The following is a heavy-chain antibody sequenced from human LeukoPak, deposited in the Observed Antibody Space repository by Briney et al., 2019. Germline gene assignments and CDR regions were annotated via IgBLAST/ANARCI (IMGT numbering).Heavy chain of an antibody. CDR3: ARGPDFGDRLDYFDY. CDR2: IKQDASQ. CDR1: GFTFSRHL. Sequence: GGSLRLSCAASGFTFSRHLMGWVCQAPGKGLEWVANIKQDASQYYVDSVRGRFIISRDNAKNSLSLQMNSLRLEDTAVYYCARGPDFGDRLDYFDYWGQGTLVTVSS. D-gene: IGHD4-17*01. V-gene: IGHV3-7*01. J-gene: IGHJ4*02.